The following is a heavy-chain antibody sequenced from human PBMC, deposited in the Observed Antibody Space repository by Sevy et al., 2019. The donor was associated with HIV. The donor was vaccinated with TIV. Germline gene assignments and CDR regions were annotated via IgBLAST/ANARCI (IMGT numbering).Heavy chain of an antibody. Sequence: GGSLRLSCAASGFTFSSYAMSWVRQAPGKGLEWVSAISGSGGSTYYADSGKGRFTISRDNSKNTLYLQMNSLRAEDTAVYYCAKDSSALAVAGSYFDYWGQGTLVTVSS. CDR2: ISGSGGST. D-gene: IGHD6-19*01. CDR1: GFTFSSYA. J-gene: IGHJ4*02. CDR3: AKDSSALAVAGSYFDY. V-gene: IGHV3-23*01.